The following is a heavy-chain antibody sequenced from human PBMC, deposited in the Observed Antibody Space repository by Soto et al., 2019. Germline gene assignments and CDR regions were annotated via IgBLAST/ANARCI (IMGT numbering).Heavy chain of an antibody. CDR1: GYTFTGYY. V-gene: IGHV1-2*04. Sequence: ASVKVSCKDSGYTFTGYYMQWVRQAPEQGLEWMGWINPNSGGTNYAQKFQGWVTMTRDTSISTAYMELSRLRSDDTAVYYCARGGAPANIAAAADDAFDIWGQGTMVTVSS. D-gene: IGHD6-13*01. CDR2: INPNSGGT. CDR3: ARGGAPANIAAAADDAFDI. J-gene: IGHJ3*02.